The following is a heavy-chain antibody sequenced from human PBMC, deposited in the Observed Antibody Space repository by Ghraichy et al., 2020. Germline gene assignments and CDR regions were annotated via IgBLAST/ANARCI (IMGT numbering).Heavy chain of an antibody. J-gene: IGHJ6*03. V-gene: IGHV4-59*08. CDR2: NFYYASA. Sequence: SETLSLTCNVSGDSMNTYYWSWIWQCPGQGLERLGYNFYYASAKYNPSLEGRATISIDTSKNQFSLRLSSVTAADTAVEYCVRLGLGHYMDVWGKGTTVIVS. CDR3: VRLGLGHYMDV. CDR1: GDSMNTYY. D-gene: IGHD5/OR15-5a*01.